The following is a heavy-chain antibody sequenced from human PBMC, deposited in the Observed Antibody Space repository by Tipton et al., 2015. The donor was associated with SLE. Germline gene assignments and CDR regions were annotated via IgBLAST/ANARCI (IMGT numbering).Heavy chain of an antibody. J-gene: IGHJ2*01. CDR2: ISHSGIT. CDR3: ARQGNGVRFLEWLLSDWYFDL. Sequence: TLSLTCTVSGGTVSSNSFYWGWIRQPPGNGLEWIGSISHSGITYYNASLKSRVTISIDTSKNQFSLEVKSVTAADTAVYYCARQGNGVRFLEWLLSDWYFDLWGRGTLVTVSS. CDR1: GGTVSSNSFY. V-gene: IGHV4-39*01. D-gene: IGHD3-3*01.